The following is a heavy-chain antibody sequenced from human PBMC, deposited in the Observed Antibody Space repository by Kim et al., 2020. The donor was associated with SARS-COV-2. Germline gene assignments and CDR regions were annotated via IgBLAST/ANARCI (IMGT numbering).Heavy chain of an antibody. V-gene: IGHV3-30*04. CDR2: VSSDGSKT. CDR3: VRVGLCSGGDCYSPLDK. D-gene: IGHD2-15*01. CDR1: GFNFSGHS. Sequence: GGSLRLSCAASGFNFSGHSMHWVRQAPGKGLDWVALVSSDGSKTFYADSVKGGFTISRDNSKKTLSLQMNSLRVEETAVYYCVRVGLCSGGDCYSPLDKWGQGAQVTVSS. J-gene: IGHJ4*02.